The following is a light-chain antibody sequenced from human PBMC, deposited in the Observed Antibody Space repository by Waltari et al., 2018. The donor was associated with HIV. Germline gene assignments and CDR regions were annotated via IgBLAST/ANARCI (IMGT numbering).Light chain of an antibody. V-gene: IGLV2-14*03. Sequence: QSALTQPASVSGSLGQSITISCTGASTTYTFFSWYLQHPGRVPQLIIYDVNHRPSGVSNRFSGSKSGDTASLTISGLRAEDEGFYYCTSYVSGNSLEVVFGGGTKVTVL. J-gene: IGLJ2*01. CDR2: DVN. CDR3: TSYVSGNSLEVV. CDR1: STTYTF.